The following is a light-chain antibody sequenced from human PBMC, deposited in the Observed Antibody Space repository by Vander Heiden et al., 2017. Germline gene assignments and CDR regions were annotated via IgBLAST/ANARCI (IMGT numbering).Light chain of an antibody. J-gene: IGKJ2*01. Sequence: IGMTQSPLSLPVTPGEPASISCRSSQSLLHSNGYNYLDWYLQKPGQSPQLLIYLGSTRASGVPDRFSGSGSGTDFTLKISRVEAEDVGVYYCMQALQTPLAFGQGTKLEIK. CDR1: QSLLHSNGYNY. V-gene: IGKV2-28*01. CDR3: MQALQTPLA. CDR2: LGS.